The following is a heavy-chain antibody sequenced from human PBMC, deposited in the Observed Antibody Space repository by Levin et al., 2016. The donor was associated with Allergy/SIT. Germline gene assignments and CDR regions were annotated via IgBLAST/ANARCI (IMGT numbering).Heavy chain of an antibody. Sequence: SETLSLTCAVYGGPFSGYYWSWIRQPPGKGLEWIGEINHSGSTNYNPSLKSRVTISVDTSKNQFSLKLSSVTAADTAVYYCARGFTIFGVVIRRWFDPWGQGTLVTVSS. V-gene: IGHV4-34*01. D-gene: IGHD3-3*01. CDR1: GGPFSGYY. CDR3: ARGFTIFGVVIRRWFDP. CDR2: INHSGST. J-gene: IGHJ5*02.